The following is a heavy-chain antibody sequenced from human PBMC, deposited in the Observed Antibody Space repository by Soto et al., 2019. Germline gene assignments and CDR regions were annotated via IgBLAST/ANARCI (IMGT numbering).Heavy chain of an antibody. CDR3: AREVMYYYDSSGYSDAFDI. CDR2: IIPILGIA. D-gene: IGHD3-22*01. J-gene: IGHJ3*02. Sequence: SVKGSCQASGGTFSSYTSSWVRQAPGQGLEWMGRIIPILGIANYAQKFQGRVTITADKSTSTAYMELSSLRSEDTAVYYCAREVMYYYDSSGYSDAFDIWGQGTMVTVSS. V-gene: IGHV1-69*04. CDR1: GGTFSSYT.